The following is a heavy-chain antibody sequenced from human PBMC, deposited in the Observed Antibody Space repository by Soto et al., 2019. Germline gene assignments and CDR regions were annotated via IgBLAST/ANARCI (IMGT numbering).Heavy chain of an antibody. CDR1: GFTFSSYA. V-gene: IGHV3-30-3*01. J-gene: IGHJ4*02. CDR3: ARDSGGYCSSTSCYFFGFRFDY. CDR2: ISYDGSNK. D-gene: IGHD2-2*01. Sequence: GGSLRLSCAASGFTFSSYAMHWVRQAPGKGLEWVAVISYDGSNKYYADSVKGRFTISRDNSKNTLYLQMNSLRAEDTAVYYCARDSGGYCSSTSCYFFGFRFDYWGQGTLVTVSS.